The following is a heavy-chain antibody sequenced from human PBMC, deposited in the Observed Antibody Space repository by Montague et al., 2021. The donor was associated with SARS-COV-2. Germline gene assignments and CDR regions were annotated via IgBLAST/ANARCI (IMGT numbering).Heavy chain of an antibody. V-gene: IGHV4-59*01. CDR1: GVSISSYY. D-gene: IGHD6-13*01. J-gene: IGHJ5*02. Sequence: SETLSLTCTVSGVSISSYYWIWIRQPPGKGLEWIGYIYYTGSTNYNPSLKSRITISVDTSKNQFSLKLSSVTAVDTAVYYCASGVASSEGNWFDPWGQGTLVTVSS. CDR2: IYYTGST. CDR3: ASGVASSEGNWFDP.